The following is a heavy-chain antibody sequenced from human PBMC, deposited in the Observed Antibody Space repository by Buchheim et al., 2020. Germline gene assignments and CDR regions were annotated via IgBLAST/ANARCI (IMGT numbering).Heavy chain of an antibody. Sequence: EAQLVESGGGLVQPGGSLRLSCGASGFSFSSYGMTWVRQTPGKGLECIAYIRSDGNTILYSDSVKGRFTISRDNAENSLYLRMDSLRAEDTAVYYCARAWTFMDVWGPGTT. CDR2: IRSDGNTI. CDR1: GFSFSSYG. CDR3: ARAWTFMDV. V-gene: IGHV3-48*01. J-gene: IGHJ6*02. D-gene: IGHD1-1*01.